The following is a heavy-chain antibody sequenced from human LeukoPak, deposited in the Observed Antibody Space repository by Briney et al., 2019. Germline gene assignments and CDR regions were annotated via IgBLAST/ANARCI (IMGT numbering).Heavy chain of an antibody. CDR2: IKSKRDGETT. CDR3: TTEYTYSYYFDY. Sequence: GGSLRLSCAASGFTFSYVWMSWVRQVPGKGLEWVGRIKSKRDGETTDYTAPVKGGFTISRDDSKTTLYLQMNSLTTEDTAVYYCTTEYTYSYYFDYWGQGTLVTVSS. J-gene: IGHJ4*02. CDR1: GFTFSYVW. V-gene: IGHV3-15*01. D-gene: IGHD1-26*01.